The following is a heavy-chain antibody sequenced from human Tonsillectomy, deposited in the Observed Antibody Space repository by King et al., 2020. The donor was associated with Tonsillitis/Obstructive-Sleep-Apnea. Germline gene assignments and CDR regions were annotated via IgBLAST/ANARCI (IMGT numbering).Heavy chain of an antibody. D-gene: IGHD3-16*01. V-gene: IGHV5-51*01. Sequence: QLVQSGAEVKKPGESLKISCKGSGYSFTSYWIGWVRQMPGKGLEWMGIIYPGDSDTRYSPSFQGQVTISADKSISTAYLQWSSLKASDTAMYYCARLSSRESGPSGRGLFDYWGQGTLVTVSS. CDR1: GYSFTSYW. J-gene: IGHJ4*02. CDR3: ARLSSRESGPSGRGLFDY. CDR2: IYPGDSDT.